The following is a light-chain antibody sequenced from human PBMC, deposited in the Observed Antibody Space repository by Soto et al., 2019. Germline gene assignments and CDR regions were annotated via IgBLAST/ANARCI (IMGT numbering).Light chain of an antibody. CDR1: QSIYDW. CDR3: QQYNTYWT. Sequence: DIQMTQSPSTLSASVGDRVTITCRASQSIYDWLAWYQQKPGKAPKLLIYKASNLESGVPSRFSGSASGTEFTPTISSLQPDDFATYYCQQYNTYWTFGQGTKVEIK. CDR2: KAS. J-gene: IGKJ1*01. V-gene: IGKV1-5*03.